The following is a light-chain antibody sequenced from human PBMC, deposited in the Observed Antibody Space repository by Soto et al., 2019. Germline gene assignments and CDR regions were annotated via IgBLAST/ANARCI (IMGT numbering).Light chain of an antibody. Sequence: DIQMTQSPSTLSASVGDRVTITCRASQSISNWLAWYQQKPGKAPKLLIYDASSLESGVPSRFSGSGSGTEFTLTISRLQPDDVAAYYCQQYSSYSWTFGQGTKVEIK. J-gene: IGKJ1*01. CDR3: QQYSSYSWT. CDR1: QSISNW. CDR2: DAS. V-gene: IGKV1-5*01.